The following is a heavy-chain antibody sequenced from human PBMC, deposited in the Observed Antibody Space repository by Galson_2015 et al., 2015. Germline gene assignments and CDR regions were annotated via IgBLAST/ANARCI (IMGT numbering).Heavy chain of an antibody. D-gene: IGHD1-26*01. V-gene: IGHV3-33*01. J-gene: IGHJ5*02. CDR1: GFALTGYG. CDR3: VRNREVTTTTCLDP. Sequence: LRLSCAASGFALTGYGMHWVRQAPGKGLEWVAIIYSDDSQRYYGESVKGRFTISRDISENTLFLQMNSLTAEDTAVYYCVRNREVTTTTCLDPWGQGTLVTVSS. CDR2: IYSDDSQR.